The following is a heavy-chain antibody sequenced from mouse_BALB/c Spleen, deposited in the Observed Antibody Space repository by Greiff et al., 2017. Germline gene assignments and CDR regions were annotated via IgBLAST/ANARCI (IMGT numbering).Heavy chain of an antibody. D-gene: IGHD2-3*01. V-gene: IGHV1S81*02. CDR2: INPSNGGT. J-gene: IGHJ1*01. CDR3: TRGYYFLVGYFDV. CDR1: GYTFTSYY. Sequence: QVQLQQPGAELVKPGASVKLSCKASGYTFTSYYMYWVKQRPGQGLEWIGGINPSNGGTNFNEKFKSKATLTVDKSSSTAYMQLSSLTSEDSAVYYCTRGYYFLVGYFDVWGAGTTVTVSS.